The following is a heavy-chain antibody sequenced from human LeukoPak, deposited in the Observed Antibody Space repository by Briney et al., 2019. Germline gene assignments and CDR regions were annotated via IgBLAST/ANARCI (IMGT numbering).Heavy chain of an antibody. CDR2: FDPEDGET. CDR3: ASATRWESGGFDY. Sequence: ASVKASCKVSGYPLTELSIQWVRQAPGQGLEWMGGFDPEDGETVSAQKFQGRVTMTEDTSTDTSYMELSSLRSDDTAVYYCASATRWESGGFDYWGQGTLVTVSS. V-gene: IGHV1-24*01. D-gene: IGHD3-10*01. J-gene: IGHJ4*02. CDR1: GYPLTELS.